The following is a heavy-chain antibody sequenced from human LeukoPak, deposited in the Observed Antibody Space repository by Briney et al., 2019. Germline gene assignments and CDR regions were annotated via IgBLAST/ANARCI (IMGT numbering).Heavy chain of an antibody. D-gene: IGHD1-14*01. CDR1: GFTFSSYS. J-gene: IGHJ4*02. Sequence: GGSLRLSCAASGFTFSSYSMNWVRQAPGKGLEWVSSISSSTTYIYYADSVKGRFTISRDNAKNSLYLQMNSLRVEDTAVYYCARVKEKPFDYWGQGTLVTVSS. CDR2: ISSSTTYI. V-gene: IGHV3-21*01. CDR3: ARVKEKPFDY.